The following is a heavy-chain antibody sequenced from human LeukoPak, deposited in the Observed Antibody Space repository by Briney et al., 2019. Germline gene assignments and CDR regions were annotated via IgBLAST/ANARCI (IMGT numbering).Heavy chain of an antibody. Sequence: GGSLRLSCAASGFTFSNAWMSWVRQAPGKGLEWVGRIKSKTDGGSTDYAAPVKGRFTISSDDSKNTLYLQMNSLKTEDTAVYYCTSLQLVNPFDYWGQRTLVTVSS. V-gene: IGHV3-15*01. J-gene: IGHJ4*02. CDR3: TSLQLVNPFDY. CDR2: IKSKTDGGST. CDR1: GFTFSNAW. D-gene: IGHD6-6*01.